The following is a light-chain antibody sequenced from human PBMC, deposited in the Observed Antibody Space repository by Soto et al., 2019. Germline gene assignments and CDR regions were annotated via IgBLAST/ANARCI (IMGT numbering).Light chain of an antibody. CDR1: QSVSSSY. Sequence: EIVLTQSPGTLSLSPGERATLSCRASQSVSSSYLAWYQQKPGQAPRLLIYGASSRATGIPDRFSGSGSGTACTLTISRLEPEEFAGYYWQQYGSSRTFGQGTKVEIK. CDR2: GAS. J-gene: IGKJ1*01. CDR3: QQYGSSRT. V-gene: IGKV3-20*01.